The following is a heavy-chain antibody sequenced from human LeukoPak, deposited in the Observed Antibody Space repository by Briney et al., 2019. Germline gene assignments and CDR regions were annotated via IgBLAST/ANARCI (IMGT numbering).Heavy chain of an antibody. V-gene: IGHV3-23*01. D-gene: IGHD4-11*01. Sequence: GESLRLSCAASGFTFSSYAMSWVRQAPGKGLEWVSVISGSGGSTHYADSVKGRFTISRDNSKNTLHLQMSSLRAEDTAVYYCANGGGYSILNWLDPWGQGTLVTVSS. CDR1: GFTFSSYA. CDR2: ISGSGGST. J-gene: IGHJ5*02. CDR3: ANGGGYSILNWLDP.